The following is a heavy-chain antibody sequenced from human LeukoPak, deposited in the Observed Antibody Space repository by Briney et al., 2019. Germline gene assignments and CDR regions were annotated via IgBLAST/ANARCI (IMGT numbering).Heavy chain of an antibody. Sequence: GGSLRLSCAASGFTVSSNYMSWVRQAPGKGLEWVSVIYSGGSTYYADSVKGRFTISRDNSKNTLYLRMNSLRAEDTAVYYCARSGYGDYDDAFDIWGQGTMVTVSS. V-gene: IGHV3-53*01. CDR1: GFTVSSNY. J-gene: IGHJ3*02. CDR3: ARSGYGDYDDAFDI. D-gene: IGHD4-17*01. CDR2: IYSGGST.